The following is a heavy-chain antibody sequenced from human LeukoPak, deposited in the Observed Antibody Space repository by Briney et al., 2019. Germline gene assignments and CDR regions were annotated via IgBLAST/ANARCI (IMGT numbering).Heavy chain of an antibody. Sequence: SVKVSXKASGVTFSSYAISWVRQAPGQGLEWMGGIIPIFGTANYAQKFQGRVTITADESTSTAYMELSSMRSEDTAVYYCAGAHDSSGYPITDYWGQGTLVTVSS. V-gene: IGHV1-69*13. CDR2: IIPIFGTA. CDR3: AGAHDSSGYPITDY. CDR1: GVTFSSYA. J-gene: IGHJ4*02. D-gene: IGHD3-22*01.